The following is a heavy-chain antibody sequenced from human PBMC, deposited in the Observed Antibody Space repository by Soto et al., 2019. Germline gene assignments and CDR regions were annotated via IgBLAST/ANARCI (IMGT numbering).Heavy chain of an antibody. V-gene: IGHV1-8*01. CDR1: GYTFTSYD. J-gene: IGHJ5*02. D-gene: IGHD3-22*01. CDR3: ARVSYYDSSGYYYRTDNWFDP. Sequence: QVQLVQSGAEVKKPGASVKVSCKASGYTFTSYDINWVRQATGQGLEWMGWMNPNSGNTGYAQKFQGRVTMTRNTSISTAYMELSSLRSEDTAVYYCARVSYYDSSGYYYRTDNWFDPWGQGTLVTVSS. CDR2: MNPNSGNT.